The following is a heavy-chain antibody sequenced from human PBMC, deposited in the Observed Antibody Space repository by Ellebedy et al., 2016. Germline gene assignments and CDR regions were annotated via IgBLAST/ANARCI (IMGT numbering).Heavy chain of an antibody. D-gene: IGHD6-19*01. J-gene: IGHJ3*01. CDR1: GGSVSSDY. Sequence: SETLSLTCNVSGGSVSSDYWNWIRRPPGKGLEWIGYVFHTGTANYNPSLKSRVTMSVDTSKSQFSLRLTSVTAADTAVYYCAKWNGGWYAFEVWGQGTMVTVSS. CDR3: AKWNGGWYAFEV. V-gene: IGHV4-59*02. CDR2: VFHTGTA.